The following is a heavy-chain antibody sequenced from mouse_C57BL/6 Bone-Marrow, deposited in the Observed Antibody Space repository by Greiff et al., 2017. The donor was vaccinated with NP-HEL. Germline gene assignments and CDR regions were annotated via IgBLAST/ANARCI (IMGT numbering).Heavy chain of an antibody. Sequence: VQLQQPGAELVKPGASVKLSCKASGYTFTSYWMQWVKQRPGQGLEWIGEIDPSDSYTNYNQKFKGKATLTVDTSSSTAYMQLSSLTSEDSAVYYCARGYSNSYFDYWGQGTTLTVSS. CDR3: ARGYSNSYFDY. V-gene: IGHV1-50*01. CDR2: IDPSDSYT. CDR1: GYTFTSYW. D-gene: IGHD2-5*01. J-gene: IGHJ2*01.